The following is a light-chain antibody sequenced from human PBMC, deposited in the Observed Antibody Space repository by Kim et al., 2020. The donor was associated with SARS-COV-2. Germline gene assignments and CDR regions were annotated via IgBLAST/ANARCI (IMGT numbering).Light chain of an antibody. V-gene: IGKV2-28*01. J-gene: IGKJ2*01. Sequence: EPASISCRYSQSLLHSNGYNYLDWYLQKPGQSPQLLIYLGSNRASGVPDRFSGSGSGTNFTLKISRVEAEDVGVYYCMQALQTSYTFGQGTKLEIK. CDR1: QSLLHSNGYNY. CDR2: LGS. CDR3: MQALQTSYT.